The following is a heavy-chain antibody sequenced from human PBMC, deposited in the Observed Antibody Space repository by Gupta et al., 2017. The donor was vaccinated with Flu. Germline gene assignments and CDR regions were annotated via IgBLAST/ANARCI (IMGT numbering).Heavy chain of an antibody. J-gene: IGHJ3*02. CDR3: AKGANWAFEI. CDR1: GFTFSRYA. Sequence: EVQLLEPGGGLAQPGGSLRLSCAASGFTFSRYAMRWVRQAPGKGLEWVSTTSGSGSNTYYADSVKGRFTISGDSSKKTVYLQMNSLRAEDTAVYYCAKGANWAFEIWGQGTMVTVSS. V-gene: IGHV3-23*01. D-gene: IGHD1-1*01. CDR2: TSGSGSNT.